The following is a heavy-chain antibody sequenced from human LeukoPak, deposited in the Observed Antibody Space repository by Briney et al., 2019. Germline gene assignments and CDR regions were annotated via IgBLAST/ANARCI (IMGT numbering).Heavy chain of an antibody. Sequence: GGSLRLSCAASGFTFTSYSMSWVRQAPGKGLEWVSGTSDRGDYTYYADSVKGRFTISRDNSKNTLYLQMNSLRAEDTAVYYCARDSLVVVITMGDYWGQGTLVTVSS. J-gene: IGHJ4*02. CDR2: TSDRGDYT. CDR1: GFTFTSYS. V-gene: IGHV3-23*01. D-gene: IGHD3-22*01. CDR3: ARDSLVVVITMGDY.